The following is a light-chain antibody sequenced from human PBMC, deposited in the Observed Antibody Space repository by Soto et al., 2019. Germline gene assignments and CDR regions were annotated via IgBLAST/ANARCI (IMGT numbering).Light chain of an antibody. V-gene: IGKV1-12*01. Sequence: IQMTQSPASVSASVGDRVTITCRASQGVGSWVAWYQQKPGNAPRLLVYAASSLQAGVPPRFSGSGSGTDFTLPISSLQPEDFATYYCQQANSFPFTFGPGTKVDFK. J-gene: IGKJ3*01. CDR2: AAS. CDR3: QQANSFPFT. CDR1: QGVGSW.